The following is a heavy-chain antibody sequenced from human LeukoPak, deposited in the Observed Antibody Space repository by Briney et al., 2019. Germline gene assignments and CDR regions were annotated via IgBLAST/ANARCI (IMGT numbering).Heavy chain of an antibody. CDR3: AGVYSSSWYKWVDP. V-gene: IGHV4-59*01. J-gene: IGHJ5*02. CDR1: GDSMNNYP. CDR2: IYYSGSSGST. D-gene: IGHD6-13*01. Sequence: SATLSLTCTVSGDSMNNYPWSWIRQPPGKGLEWIGYIYYSGSSGSTNYNPSLESRVTISVDTSKNQLSLKLTSVTAADTAVYYCAGVYSSSWYKWVDPWGQGTLVTVSS.